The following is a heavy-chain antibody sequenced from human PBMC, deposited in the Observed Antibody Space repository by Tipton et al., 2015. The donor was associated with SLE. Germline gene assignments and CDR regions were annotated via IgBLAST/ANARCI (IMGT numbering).Heavy chain of an antibody. CDR1: GFTFSSYA. V-gene: IGHV3-30*04. CDR3: ARDLVGPTGYGMDV. Sequence: SLRLSCAGSGFTFSSYAMHWVRQAPGKGLEWVAVIAYDGRRKYYADSVKGRFTISRDSSYNTLFLQMNSLRSEDTAVYYCARDLVGPTGYGMDVWGQGTTVTVSS. CDR2: IAYDGRRK. J-gene: IGHJ6*02. D-gene: IGHD1-26*01.